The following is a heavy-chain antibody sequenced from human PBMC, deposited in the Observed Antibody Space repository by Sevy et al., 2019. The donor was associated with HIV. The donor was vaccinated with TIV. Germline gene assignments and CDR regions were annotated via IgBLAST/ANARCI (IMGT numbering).Heavy chain of an antibody. CDR1: GGSISSGDYY. D-gene: IGHD2-2*01. Sequence: SETLSLTCTVSGGSISSGDYYWSWIRQPPGKGLEWIGYIYYSGSTYYNPSLKSRVTISVDTSKNQFSLKLSSVTAADTAVYYCAGLLLVPAAPYFDYWGQGTLVTVSS. CDR2: IYYSGST. V-gene: IGHV4-30-4*01. J-gene: IGHJ4*02. CDR3: AGLLLVPAAPYFDY.